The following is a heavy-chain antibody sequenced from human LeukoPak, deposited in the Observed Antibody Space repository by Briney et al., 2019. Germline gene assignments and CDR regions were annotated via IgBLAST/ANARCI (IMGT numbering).Heavy chain of an antibody. CDR3: ARESGWYGEKDYFDY. D-gene: IGHD6-19*01. CDR2: ISYDGSSK. V-gene: IGHV3-30*03. CDR1: GFIVSSNY. Sequence: GGSLRLSCAASGFIVSSNYMSWVRQAPGKGLEWVAVISYDGSSKYYADSVKGRFTISRDNSKNTLYLQMNSLRAEDTAVYYCARESGWYGEKDYFDYWGQGTLVTVSS. J-gene: IGHJ4*02.